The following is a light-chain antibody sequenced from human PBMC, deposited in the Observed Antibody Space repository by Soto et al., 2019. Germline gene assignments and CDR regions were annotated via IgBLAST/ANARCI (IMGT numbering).Light chain of an antibody. J-gene: IGLJ1*01. CDR2: NVN. CDR3: CSYAVTYYV. Sequence: QSALTQPRSVSGSPGQSVTISCTGTSSDVGGYNYVSWYQQHPGKAPKLMIYNVNKRPSGVPDRFSGSKSGSTASLTISGLQVEDEADYYCCSYAVTYYVFGTGTKLTVL. CDR1: SSDVGGYNY. V-gene: IGLV2-11*01.